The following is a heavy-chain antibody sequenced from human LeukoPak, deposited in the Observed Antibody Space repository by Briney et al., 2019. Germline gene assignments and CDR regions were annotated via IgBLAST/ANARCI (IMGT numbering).Heavy chain of an antibody. CDR3: ARDPGDFWSGYAQHDWFDP. V-gene: IGHV1-18*01. J-gene: IGHJ5*02. CDR1: GYIFTNYG. CDR2: SSGYNDEA. Sequence: ASVKVSCKASGYIFTNYGISWVRQAPGQGREWMGWSSGYNDEAKYAQKFQGRVTLSTDASTSTAYMELRSLRSDDTAVYYCARDPGDFWSGYAQHDWFDPCGQGSLVTVSS. D-gene: IGHD3-3*01.